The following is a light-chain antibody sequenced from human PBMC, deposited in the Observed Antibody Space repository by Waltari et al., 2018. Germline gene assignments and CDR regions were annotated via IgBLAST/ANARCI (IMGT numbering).Light chain of an antibody. V-gene: IGLV2-14*01. CDR2: EVS. Sequence: QSALTQPASVSGSPGQSITISCSGTDSDVGAYDFVSWYQQHPGKAPHLIIYEVSNRPSGISNRFSASPAEDEADYYCSSYTTSSAPGVFGTGTRVTVL. CDR3: SSYTTSSAPGV. CDR1: DSDVGAYDF. J-gene: IGLJ1*01.